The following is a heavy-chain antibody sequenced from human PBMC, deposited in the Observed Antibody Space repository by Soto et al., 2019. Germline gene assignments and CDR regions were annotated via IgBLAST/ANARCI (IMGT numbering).Heavy chain of an antibody. D-gene: IGHD1-1*01. CDR3: ARELEPPINWFDP. CDR1: GGTFSSYA. Sequence: GASVKVSCKASGGTFSSYAISWVRQAPGQGLEWMGGIIPIFGTANYAQKFQGRVTITADESTSTAYMELSSLRSEDTAVYYCARELEPPINWFDPWGQGTLVTVSS. V-gene: IGHV1-69*13. J-gene: IGHJ5*02. CDR2: IIPIFGTA.